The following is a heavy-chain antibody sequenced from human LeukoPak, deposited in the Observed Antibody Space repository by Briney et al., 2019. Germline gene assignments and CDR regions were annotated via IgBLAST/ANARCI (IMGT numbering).Heavy chain of an antibody. V-gene: IGHV1-18*01. Sequence: GASVKVSCKASGYTFTSYGISWVRQAPGQGLEWMGWISAYNGNTNYAQKLQGRVTMTTDTSTSTAYKELRSLRSNDTAVYYCARDVGATSGFDYWGQGTLVTVSS. CDR3: ARDVGATSGFDY. CDR1: GYTFTSYG. D-gene: IGHD1-26*01. CDR2: ISAYNGNT. J-gene: IGHJ4*02.